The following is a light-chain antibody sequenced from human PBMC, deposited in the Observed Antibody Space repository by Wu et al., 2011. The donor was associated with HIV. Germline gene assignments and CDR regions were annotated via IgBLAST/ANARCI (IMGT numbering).Light chain of an antibody. CDR3: QQRSNWPLYS. V-gene: IGKV3D-20*02. CDR1: QIITSSY. CDR2: GAS. Sequence: EVVLTQSPVTLSLSPGERATLSCRASQIITSSYLAWYQQKPGQAPRLLIYGASYRAPGIPDRVSGSGSGTDFTLTISRLEPEDFAVYYCQQRSNWPLYSFGQGTKLEIK. J-gene: IGKJ2*03.